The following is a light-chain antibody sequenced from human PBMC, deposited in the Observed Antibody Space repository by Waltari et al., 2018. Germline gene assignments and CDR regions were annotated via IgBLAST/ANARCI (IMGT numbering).Light chain of an antibody. CDR2: GAS. CDR1: QSISSN. CDR3: QQYHSWWT. J-gene: IGKJ1*01. Sequence: IVMTQSPATLSVSPGERASFSCRASQSISSNLAWYQQKPGQTPRRLICGASARATSTPARFSSSGSRTEFTLIISRLQSEDFAVYYCQQYHSWWTFGQGTRVEIK. V-gene: IGKV3D-15*01.